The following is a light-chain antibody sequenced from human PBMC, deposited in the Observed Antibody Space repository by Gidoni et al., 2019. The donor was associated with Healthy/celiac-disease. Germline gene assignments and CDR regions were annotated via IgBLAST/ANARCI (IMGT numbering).Light chain of an antibody. V-gene: IGKV1-39*01. Sequence: DIQMTQSPSSLSASVGDRVTIPCRASQSISNYLNWYQQKPGKAPKLLIYAASSLQSGVPSRFSGSGSGTDFTLTISSLQPEDFATYYCQQSYSTPLTLGGXTKVEIK. CDR3: QQSYSTPLT. CDR2: AAS. CDR1: QSISNY. J-gene: IGKJ4*01.